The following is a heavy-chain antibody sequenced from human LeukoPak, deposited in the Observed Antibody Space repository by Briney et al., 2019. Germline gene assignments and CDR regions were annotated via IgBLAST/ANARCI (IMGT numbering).Heavy chain of an antibody. D-gene: IGHD1-26*01. CDR2: ISSSSSYI. Sequence: PGGSLRLSCAASGFTFSSYSMNWVRQAPGKGLEWVSSISSSSSYIYYAASVKGRFTISRDNAKNSLYLQMNSLRAEDTAVYYCARAHISSGSYFSFFDYWGQGTLVTVSS. CDR3: ARAHISSGSYFSFFDY. J-gene: IGHJ4*02. V-gene: IGHV3-21*01. CDR1: GFTFSSYS.